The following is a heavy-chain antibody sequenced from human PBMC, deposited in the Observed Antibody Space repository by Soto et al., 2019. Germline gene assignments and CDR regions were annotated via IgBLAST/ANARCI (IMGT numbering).Heavy chain of an antibody. CDR2: IIPIFGTA. J-gene: IGHJ4*02. D-gene: IGHD6-6*01. CDR3: AREYSSSSGFDY. CDR1: GGTFRSYA. Sequence: SVKVSCKASGGTFRSYAISWVRQAPGQGLEWMGGIIPIFGTANYAQKFQGRVTITADESTSTAYMELSSLRSEDTAVYYCAREYSSSSGFDYWGQGTLVTVSS. V-gene: IGHV1-69*13.